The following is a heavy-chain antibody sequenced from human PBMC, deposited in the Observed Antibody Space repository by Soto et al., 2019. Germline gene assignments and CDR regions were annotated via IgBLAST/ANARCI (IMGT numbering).Heavy chain of an antibody. CDR3: ARDRPGGSSGYHY. D-gene: IGHD3-22*01. CDR1: GYTFTSYA. CDR2: INAGNGNT. Sequence: ASVKVSCKASGYTFTSYAMHWVRQAPGQRLEWMGWINAGNGNTKYSQKFQGRVTITRDTSESTAYMELSSLRSEDTAVYYCARDRPGGSSGYHYWGQGTLVTVSS. V-gene: IGHV1-3*01. J-gene: IGHJ4*02.